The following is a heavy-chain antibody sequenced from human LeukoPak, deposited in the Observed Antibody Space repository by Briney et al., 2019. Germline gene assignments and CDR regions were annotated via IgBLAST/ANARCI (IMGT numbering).Heavy chain of an antibody. CDR3: ARAEVKLGEQTFDY. Sequence: ASMKVSCKASGYTFTSYGISWVRQAPGQGLEWMGWISAYNGNTNYAQKLQGRVTMTTDTSTSTAYMELRSLRSDDTAVYYCARAEVKLGEQTFDYWGQGTLVTVSS. V-gene: IGHV1-18*01. J-gene: IGHJ4*02. D-gene: IGHD3-16*01. CDR1: GYTFTSYG. CDR2: ISAYNGNT.